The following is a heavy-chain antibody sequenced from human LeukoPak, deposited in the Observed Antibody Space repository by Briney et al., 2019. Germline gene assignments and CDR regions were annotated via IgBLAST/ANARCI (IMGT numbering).Heavy chain of an antibody. CDR1: GFXFSSYG. Sequence: PGGSLRLSCAASGFXFSSYGIHWVRQAPGKGLEWVAAIWYDGSKMYYADSVKGRFTISRDNSKNTLYLQMNSLRDEDTAVYYCARVGYCSGGSCYGADHWGQGTLVTVSS. V-gene: IGHV3-33*01. D-gene: IGHD2-15*01. CDR2: IWYDGSKM. J-gene: IGHJ4*02. CDR3: ARVGYCSGGSCYGADH.